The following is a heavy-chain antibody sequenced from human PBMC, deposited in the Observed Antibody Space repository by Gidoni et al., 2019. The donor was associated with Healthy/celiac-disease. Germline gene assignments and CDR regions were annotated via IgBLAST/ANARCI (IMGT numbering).Heavy chain of an antibody. CDR3: AKDILGYSYGYGMDV. J-gene: IGHJ6*02. V-gene: IGHV3-9*01. CDR1: GFTFDDYA. D-gene: IGHD5-18*01. CDR2: ISWNSGSI. Sequence: EVQLVESGGGLVQPGRSLRLSCAASGFTFDDYAMHWVRQAPGKGLEWVSGISWNSGSIGYADSVKGRFTISRDNAKNSLYLQMNSLRAEDTALYYCAKDILGYSYGYGMDVWGQGTTVTVSS.